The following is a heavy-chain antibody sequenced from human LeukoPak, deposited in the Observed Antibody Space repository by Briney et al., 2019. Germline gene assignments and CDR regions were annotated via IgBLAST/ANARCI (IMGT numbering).Heavy chain of an antibody. CDR1: GYTFTSYY. CDR2: INPSGGST. Sequence: ASVKVSCKASGYTFTSYYMHWVRQAPGQGLEWMGIINPSGGSTSYAQKFQGRVTMTRDTSTSTVYMELSSLRSEDTAVYYCARESTPYYYDSSGYYYGCYFDYWGQGTLVTVSS. J-gene: IGHJ4*02. D-gene: IGHD3-22*01. CDR3: ARESTPYYYDSSGYYYGCYFDY. V-gene: IGHV1-46*01.